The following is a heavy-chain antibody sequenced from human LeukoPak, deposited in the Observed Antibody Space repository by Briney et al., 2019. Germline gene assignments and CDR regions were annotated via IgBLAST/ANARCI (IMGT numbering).Heavy chain of an antibody. D-gene: IGHD5-18*01. CDR2: ISSSGSTI. V-gene: IGHV3-48*03. Sequence: PGGSLRLSCAASGFTFSSYWMHWVRQAPGKGLEWVSYISSSGSTIYYADSVKGRFTISRDNAKNSLYLQMNSLRAEDTAVYYCARDRGYSYGFSYYFDYWGQGTLVTVSS. J-gene: IGHJ4*02. CDR3: ARDRGYSYGFSYYFDY. CDR1: GFTFSSYW.